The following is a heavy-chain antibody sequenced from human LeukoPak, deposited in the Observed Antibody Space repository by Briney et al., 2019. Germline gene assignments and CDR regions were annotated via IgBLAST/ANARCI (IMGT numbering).Heavy chain of an antibody. D-gene: IGHD3-10*01. Sequence: PGGSLRLSCAASGFTFSNYAMHWVRQAPGKGLEYVSAISSNGGSTYYANSVKERFTISRDNSKNTLYLQMGSLRAEDMAVYYCARAINMVRGVIDYWGQGTLVTVSS. CDR1: GFTFSNYA. V-gene: IGHV3-64*01. J-gene: IGHJ4*02. CDR2: ISSNGGST. CDR3: ARAINMVRGVIDY.